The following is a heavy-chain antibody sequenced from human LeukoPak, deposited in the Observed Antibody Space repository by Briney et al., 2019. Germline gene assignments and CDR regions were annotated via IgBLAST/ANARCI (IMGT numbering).Heavy chain of an antibody. Sequence: SETLSLTCTVSGGSISSGAFYWSWIRQHPGKGLEWIGYFYYNGSTYFNPSLKSRVTISLDTSKNQFSLKLSSVTAADTAVYYCARGGSGYGANFDYWGQGTLVTVSS. J-gene: IGHJ4*02. CDR3: ARGGSGYGANFDY. V-gene: IGHV4-31*03. CDR1: GGSISSGAFY. CDR2: FYYNGST. D-gene: IGHD3-3*01.